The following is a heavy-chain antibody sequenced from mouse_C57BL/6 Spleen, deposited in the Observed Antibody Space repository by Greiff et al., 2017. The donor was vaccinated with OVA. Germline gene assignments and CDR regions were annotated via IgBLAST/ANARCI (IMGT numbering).Heavy chain of an antibody. J-gene: IGHJ2*01. CDR3: ARGGNDGYYDY. D-gene: IGHD2-3*01. CDR2: INYDGSST. V-gene: IGHV5-16*01. CDR1: GFTFSDYY. Sequence: EVQVVESEGGLVQPGSSMKLSCTASGFTFSDYYMAWVRQVPEKGLEWVANINYDGSSTYYLDSLKSRFIISRDNAKNILYLQMSSLKSEDTATYYCARGGNDGYYDYWGQGTTLTVSS.